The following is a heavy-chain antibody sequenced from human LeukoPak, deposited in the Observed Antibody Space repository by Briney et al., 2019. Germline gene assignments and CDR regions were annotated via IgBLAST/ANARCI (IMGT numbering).Heavy chain of an antibody. CDR3: ASDLLNYFDY. Sequence: SETLSLTCTVSGGSISSGGYYWSWIRQPPGKGLEWIGEINHSGSTNYNPSLKSRVTISVDTSKNQFSLKLSSVTAADTAVYYCASDLLNYFDYWGQGTLVTVSS. J-gene: IGHJ4*02. V-gene: IGHV4-39*07. CDR1: GGSISSGGYY. CDR2: INHSGST.